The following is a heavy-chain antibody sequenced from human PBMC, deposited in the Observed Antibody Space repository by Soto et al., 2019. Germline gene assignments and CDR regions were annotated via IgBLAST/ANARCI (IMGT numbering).Heavy chain of an antibody. Sequence: SCTLSLPCSVHGCSINSDHYWGWIRQPPGKGLEWIGNVYRSGRTYYNPSLESRVTISLDMSKNQFSLNLRSVTAADTGVYYCARVGDGSGLYYAPHFFGMDVWGPGTTVPVSS. D-gene: IGHD3-10*01. J-gene: IGHJ6*02. CDR2: VYRSGRT. V-gene: IGHV4-38-2*02. CDR1: GCSINSDHY. CDR3: ARVGDGSGLYYAPHFFGMDV.